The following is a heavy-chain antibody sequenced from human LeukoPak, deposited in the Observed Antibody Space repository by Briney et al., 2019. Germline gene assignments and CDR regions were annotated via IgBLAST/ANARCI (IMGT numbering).Heavy chain of an antibody. V-gene: IGHV3-74*01. J-gene: IGHJ4*02. CDR3: ATGSVRYSASWYSQEGDY. CDR1: GFTFSTYW. CDR2: ISSDGSIT. D-gene: IGHD6-13*01. Sequence: GGSLRLSCAASGFTFSTYWMHWVRHAPGKGLVWVSRISSDGSITGYADSVKGRFTISRDNAKTTLYLQMNSLRAEDTAVYYCATGSVRYSASWYSQEGDYWGQGTLVTVSS.